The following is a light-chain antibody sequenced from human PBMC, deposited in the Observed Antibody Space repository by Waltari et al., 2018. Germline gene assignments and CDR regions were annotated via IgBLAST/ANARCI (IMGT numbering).Light chain of an antibody. CDR3: QQYDNLLLT. CDR1: QDISNY. CDR2: DAS. Sequence: DIQMTQSPSSLSASVGDRVTITCRASQDISNYLNWYQQKPGKAPKLLIYDASYLETGVPSRFSGSGSGTDFTFNISSLQPEDIATYYCQQYDNLLLTFGGGTRVEI. J-gene: IGKJ4*01. V-gene: IGKV1-33*01.